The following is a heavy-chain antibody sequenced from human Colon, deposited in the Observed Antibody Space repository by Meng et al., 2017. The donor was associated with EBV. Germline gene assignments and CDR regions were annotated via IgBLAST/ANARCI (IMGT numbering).Heavy chain of an antibody. V-gene: IGHV4-30-4*01. CDR2: IHHSGSA. CDR1: RGSMSRVNYY. CDR3: ASFDHIPRRNYFDY. Sequence: QVHLQESGPGLVEPSRALPLTCTVSRGSMSRVNYYWSWTRQPPGKGLEWIGYIHHSGSAYYHPSLKSRVSISVDTSKSQFSLNLNSMTAADTAVYYCASFDHIPRRNYFDYWGQGTLVTVSS. J-gene: IGHJ4*02. D-gene: IGHD2-21*01.